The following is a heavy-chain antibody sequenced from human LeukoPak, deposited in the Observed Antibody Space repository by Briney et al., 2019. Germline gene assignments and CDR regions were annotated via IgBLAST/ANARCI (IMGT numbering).Heavy chain of an antibody. V-gene: IGHV3-23*01. D-gene: IGHD4-4*01. Sequence: PGGSLRLSCAASGFTFSSHAMSWVRQAPGKGLEWVSAISGSGGSTYYADSVKGRFTISRDNSKNTLYLQMNSLRAEDTAVYYCAKAMTTVTTPYYYGMDVRGQGTTVTVSS. CDR3: AKAMTTVTTPYYYGMDV. J-gene: IGHJ6*02. CDR2: ISGSGGST. CDR1: GFTFSSHA.